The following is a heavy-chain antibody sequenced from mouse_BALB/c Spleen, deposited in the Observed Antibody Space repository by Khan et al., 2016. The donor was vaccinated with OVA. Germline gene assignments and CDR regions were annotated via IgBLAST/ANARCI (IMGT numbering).Heavy chain of an antibody. CDR1: GYSFTGYY. J-gene: IGHJ3*01. V-gene: IGHV1-26*01. CDR2: VNPNTCNT. CDR3: ARGYDFFAY. Sequence: VQLQQSGPDLVKPGASVKMSCKASGYSFTGYYMNWVKQSHGKSLECIGRVNPNTCNTNYNQKFKGKAILIVDTSSSTAYMELRSLTSEDSAVYYCARGYDFFAYWGQGTLVTVSA. D-gene: IGHD2-14*01.